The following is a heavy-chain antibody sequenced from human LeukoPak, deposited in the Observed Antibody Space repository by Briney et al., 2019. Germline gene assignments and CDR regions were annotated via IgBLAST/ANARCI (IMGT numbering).Heavy chain of an antibody. Sequence: GESLKISCKGSGYSFTSYWIGWVRQMPGKGLEWMGIIYPGDSDTRYSPSFQGQVTISADKSISTAYLQWSSLKASDTAMYHCARRNYYDSSGYYWNYFDYWGQGTLVTVSS. J-gene: IGHJ4*02. CDR1: GYSFTSYW. V-gene: IGHV5-51*01. D-gene: IGHD3-22*01. CDR2: IYPGDSDT. CDR3: ARRNYYDSSGYYWNYFDY.